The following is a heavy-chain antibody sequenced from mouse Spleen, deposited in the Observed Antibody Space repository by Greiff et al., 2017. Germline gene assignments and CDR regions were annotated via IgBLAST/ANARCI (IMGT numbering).Heavy chain of an antibody. CDR3: ARGGNYDYFDY. Sequence: QVQLQQSGPELVKPGASVKISCKASGYSFTSYYIHWVKQRPGQGLEWIGWIYPGSGNTKYNEKFKGKATLTADTSSSTAYMQLSSLTSEDSAVYYCARGGNYDYFDYWGQGTTLTVSS. J-gene: IGHJ2*01. V-gene: IGHV1-66*01. CDR1: GYSFTSYY. D-gene: IGHD2-1*01. CDR2: IYPGSGNT.